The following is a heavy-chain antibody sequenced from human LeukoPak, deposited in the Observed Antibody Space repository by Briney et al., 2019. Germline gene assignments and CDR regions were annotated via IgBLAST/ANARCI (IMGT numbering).Heavy chain of an antibody. CDR2: IYYSGST. D-gene: IGHD5-18*01. CDR1: GGSISSYY. CDR3: ARGNGSYLPFDY. J-gene: IGHJ4*02. Sequence: KSSETLSLTCTVSGGSISSYYWSWIRQPPGKGLEWIGYIYYSGSTNYNPSLKSRVTISVDTSKNQFSLKLSSVTAADTAVYYCARGNGSYLPFDYWGQGTLVTVSS. V-gene: IGHV4-59*01.